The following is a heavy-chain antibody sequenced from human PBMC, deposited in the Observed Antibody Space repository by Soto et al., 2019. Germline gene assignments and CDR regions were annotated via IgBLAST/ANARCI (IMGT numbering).Heavy chain of an antibody. D-gene: IGHD3-3*01. CDR3: ARHYDFWSVVDYFDY. J-gene: IGHJ4*02. CDR2: IYYSGST. Sequence: PSETLSLTCTVSGGSISSYYWSWIRQPPGKGLEWIGYIYYSGSTNYNPSLKSRVTISVDTSKNQFSLKLSSVTAADTAVYYCARHYDFWSVVDYFDYWGQGTLVTSPQ. V-gene: IGHV4-59*08. CDR1: GGSISSYY.